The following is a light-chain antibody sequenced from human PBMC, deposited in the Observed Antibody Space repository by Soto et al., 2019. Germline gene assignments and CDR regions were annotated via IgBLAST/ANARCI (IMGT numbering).Light chain of an antibody. CDR1: SSNIGAGYH. CDR2: GNI. CDR3: QSYDTSLSGVV. J-gene: IGLJ2*01. V-gene: IGLV1-40*01. Sequence: QSVLTQPPSVSGAPGQRVTISCTGSSSNIGAGYHVHWYQQLPGAAPKLLIYGNINRPSGVPDRFSGSKSGTSASLAITGLQAEDEADYYCQSYDTSLSGVVFSGGTKLTVL.